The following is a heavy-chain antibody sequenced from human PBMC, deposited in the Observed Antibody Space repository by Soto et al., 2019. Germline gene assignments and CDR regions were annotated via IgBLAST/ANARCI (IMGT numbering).Heavy chain of an antibody. CDR2: IGPKSTYR. D-gene: IGHD2-21*01. J-gene: IGHJ4*02. Sequence: GSLRLSCATSGFPFSDYYMSWIRQAPGKGLEWLSHIGPKSTYRNYADSVKGRFTISRDNTKSSLFLQMNSLGVEDTAVYYCARGGGGGLFEHWGQGVLVTVSS. CDR3: ARGGGGGLFEH. V-gene: IGHV3-11*06. CDR1: GFPFSDYY.